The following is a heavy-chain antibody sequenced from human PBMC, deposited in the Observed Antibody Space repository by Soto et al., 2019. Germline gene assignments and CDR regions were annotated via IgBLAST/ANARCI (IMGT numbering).Heavy chain of an antibody. CDR1: GCRFTSYD. CDR3: ARGQWFDP. Sequence: AAGKVSCEASGCRFTSYDMNWVRQAPGQGLEWMGWMNPDTGYTGYAQKFQGRVTMTRNTSISTAYMELSSLRSEDTAVYYCARGQWFDPWGQGTLVTVSS. CDR2: MNPDTGYT. J-gene: IGHJ5*02. V-gene: IGHV1-8*01.